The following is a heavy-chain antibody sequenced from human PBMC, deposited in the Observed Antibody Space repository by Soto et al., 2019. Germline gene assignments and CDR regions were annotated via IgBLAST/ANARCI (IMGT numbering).Heavy chain of an antibody. V-gene: IGHV3-9*01. D-gene: IGHD3-10*01. CDR3: AKDRGSGSYSYYSYGMDV. Sequence: EVQLVESGGGLVQPGRSLRLSCAASGFTFDDYAMHWVRQAPGKGLEWVSGISWNSGSIGYADSVKGRFTISRDNAKNSLYLQMNSLRAEDTASYYRAKDRGSGSYSYYSYGMDVWGQGTTVTVSS. CDR2: ISWNSGSI. J-gene: IGHJ6*02. CDR1: GFTFDDYA.